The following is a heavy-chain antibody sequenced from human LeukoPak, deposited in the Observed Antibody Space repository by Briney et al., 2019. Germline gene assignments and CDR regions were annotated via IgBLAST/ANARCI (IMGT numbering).Heavy chain of an antibody. CDR2: ISSSGSTI. CDR3: AKAGHYYDSSGLFDY. V-gene: IGHV3-48*03. D-gene: IGHD3-22*01. CDR1: GFTFSSYE. Sequence: GGSLRLSCAASGFTFSSYEMNWVRQAPGKGLEWVSYISSSGSTIYYADSVKGRFTISRDNAKNSLYLQMNSLRAEDTAVYYCAKAGHYYDSSGLFDYWGQGTLVTVSS. J-gene: IGHJ4*02.